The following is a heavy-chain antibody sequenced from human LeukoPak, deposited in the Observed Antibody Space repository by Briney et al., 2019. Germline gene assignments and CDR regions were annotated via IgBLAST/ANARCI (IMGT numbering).Heavy chain of an antibody. V-gene: IGHV3-74*01. CDR3: ARHPGDY. Sequence: ARSLRLSCAASGFTFSSHWKHWVCQAPGRGLVWVSRINSDGSSTNYADSVKSRFTTSRDSAKNTLYPQMNSLRAEDTAVYYCARHPGDYWGQGTLVTVSS. CDR2: INSDGSST. J-gene: IGHJ4*02. CDR1: GFTFSSHW.